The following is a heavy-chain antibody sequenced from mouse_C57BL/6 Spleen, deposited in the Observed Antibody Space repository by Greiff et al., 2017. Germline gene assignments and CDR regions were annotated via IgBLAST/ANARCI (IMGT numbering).Heavy chain of an antibody. Sequence: QVQLKESGAELARPGASVKMSCKASGYTFTSYTMHWVKQRPGQGLEWIGYINPSSGYTKYNQKFKDKATLTADKSSSTAYMQLSSLTSEDSAVYYCASYSYETWFAYWGQGTLVTVSA. J-gene: IGHJ3*01. CDR3: ASYSYETWFAY. CDR1: GYTFTSYT. CDR2: INPSSGYT. V-gene: IGHV1-4*01. D-gene: IGHD2-12*01.